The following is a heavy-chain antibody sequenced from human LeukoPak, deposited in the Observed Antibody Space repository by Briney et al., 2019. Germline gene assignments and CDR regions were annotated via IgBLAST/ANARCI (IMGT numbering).Heavy chain of an antibody. CDR2: INHSEST. V-gene: IGHV4-34*01. J-gene: IGHJ4*02. CDR1: GGSFSGYY. CDR3: ARSRRWPVKPNFDY. D-gene: IGHD3-16*02. Sequence: SETLSLTCAVYGGSFSGYYWSWIRQPPGKGLEWIGEINHSESTNYNPPLKSRVTISVDTSKNQFSLKLSSVTAADTAVYYCARSRRWPVKPNFDYWGRGTLVTVSS.